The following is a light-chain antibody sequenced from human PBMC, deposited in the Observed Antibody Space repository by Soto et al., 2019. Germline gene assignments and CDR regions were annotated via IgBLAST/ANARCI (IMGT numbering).Light chain of an antibody. CDR2: DAS. CDR1: QSVSSY. V-gene: IGKV3-11*01. Sequence: EVVLTQSPATLSLSPGERATLSCRASQSVSSYLAWYQQKPGQAPRLLIHDASNRATGIPARFSGSGSGTDFTLTISSREAEDFAVYYCQQRRHWPRTFGQGTKVEIK. J-gene: IGKJ1*01. CDR3: QQRRHWPRT.